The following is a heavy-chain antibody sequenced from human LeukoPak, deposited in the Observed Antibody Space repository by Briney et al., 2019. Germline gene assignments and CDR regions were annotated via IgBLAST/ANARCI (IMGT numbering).Heavy chain of an antibody. J-gene: IGHJ3*02. Sequence: PSETLSLTCTVSGGSISSYYWSWIRQPPGKGPEWIGYIYYSGSTNYNPSLKSRVTISVDTSKNQFSLKLSSVTAADTAVYYCARQGPPYSPGAHDAFDIWGQGTMVTVSS. CDR1: GGSISSYY. CDR3: ARQGPPYSPGAHDAFDI. CDR2: IYYSGST. D-gene: IGHD4-11*01. V-gene: IGHV4-59*08.